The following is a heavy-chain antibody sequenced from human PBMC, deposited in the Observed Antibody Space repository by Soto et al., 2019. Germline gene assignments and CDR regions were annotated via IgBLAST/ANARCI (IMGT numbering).Heavy chain of an antibody. CDR1: GGSISSSSYY. Sequence: SETLSLTCTVSGGSISSSSYYWGWIRQPPGKGLEWIGSIYYSGSTYYNPSLKSRVTISVDTSKNQFSLKLSSVTAADTAVYYCARHGARTTVTKDFDYWGQGTLVTVSS. D-gene: IGHD4-17*01. CDR3: ARHGARTTVTKDFDY. V-gene: IGHV4-39*01. CDR2: IYYSGST. J-gene: IGHJ4*02.